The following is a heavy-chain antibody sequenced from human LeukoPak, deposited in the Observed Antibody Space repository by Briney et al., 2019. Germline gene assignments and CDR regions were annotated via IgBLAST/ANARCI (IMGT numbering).Heavy chain of an antibody. CDR3: ARALTMIVVAPSY. Sequence: SVKVSCKASGGTFSSYAISWVRQAPGQGLEWMGGIIPIFGTANYAQKFQGRVTITADESTSTAYMELSSLRSEDTAVYYCARALTMIVVAPSYWGQGTLVTVSS. CDR2: IIPIFGTA. J-gene: IGHJ4*02. V-gene: IGHV1-69*01. CDR1: GGTFSSYA. D-gene: IGHD3-22*01.